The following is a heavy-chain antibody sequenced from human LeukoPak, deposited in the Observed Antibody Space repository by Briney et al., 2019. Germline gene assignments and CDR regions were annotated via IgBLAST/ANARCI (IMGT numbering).Heavy chain of an antibody. CDR1: GGTFSSYA. Sequence: ASVKVSCKASGGTFSSYAISWVRQAPGQGLEWMGGIIPIFGTANYAQKFQGRVTITADESTSTAYMELSSLRSEDTAVYYCARTYGGNLSPGRYYFDYWGQGTLVTVSS. CDR3: ARTYGGNLSPGRYYFDY. D-gene: IGHD4-23*01. J-gene: IGHJ4*02. CDR2: IIPIFGTA. V-gene: IGHV1-69*01.